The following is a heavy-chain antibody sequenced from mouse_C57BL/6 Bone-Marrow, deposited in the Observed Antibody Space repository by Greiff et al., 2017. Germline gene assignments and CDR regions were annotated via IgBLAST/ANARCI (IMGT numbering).Heavy chain of an antibody. Sequence: VKLVESGPGLVQPSQSLSITCTVSGFSLTSYGVHWVRQSPGKGLEWLGVIWSGGSTDYNAAFISRLSISKDNSKSQVFFKMNSLQADDTAIYYCARNVAVYGYPYYYAMDYWGQGTSVTVSS. V-gene: IGHV2-2*01. J-gene: IGHJ4*01. CDR1: GFSLTSYG. CDR3: ARNVAVYGYPYYYAMDY. D-gene: IGHD2-2*01. CDR2: IWSGGST.